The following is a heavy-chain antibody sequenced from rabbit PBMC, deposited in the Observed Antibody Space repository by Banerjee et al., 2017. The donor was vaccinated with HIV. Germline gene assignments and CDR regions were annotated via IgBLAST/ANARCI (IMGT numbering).Heavy chain of an antibody. Sequence: QSLEESGGDLVQPEGSLTLTCTASGFDFSSNAMCWVRQAPGKGLEWIACIATGSSDSTYYASWAKGRFTISRTSSTTVALQMTSLTAADTATYFCARDLAGVIGWNFGLWGQGTLV. V-gene: IGHV1S40*01. CDR1: GFDFSSNA. CDR2: IATGSSDST. CDR3: ARDLAGVIGWNFGL. J-gene: IGHJ4*01. D-gene: IGHD4-1*01.